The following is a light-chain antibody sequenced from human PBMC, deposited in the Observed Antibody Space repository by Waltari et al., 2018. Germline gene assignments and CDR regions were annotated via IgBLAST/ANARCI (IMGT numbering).Light chain of an antibody. J-gene: IGLJ3*02. CDR2: EVS. CDR3: TSYTTSTTWV. CDR1: SRDVATSKY. Sequence: QSALTQPASVSGSPGQSVTISCTGSSRDVATSKYVSWYQQHPGKVPKLMLYEVSNRPSGVSNRFSGSKSGNTASLTISGLQAEDEADYYCTSYTTSTTWVFGGGTKLTVL. V-gene: IGLV2-14*01.